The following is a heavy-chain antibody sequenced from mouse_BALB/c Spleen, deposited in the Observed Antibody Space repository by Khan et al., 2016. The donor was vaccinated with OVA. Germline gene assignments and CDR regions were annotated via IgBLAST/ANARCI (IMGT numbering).Heavy chain of an antibody. CDR3: TRDRGYYGSNPYFDY. J-gene: IGHJ2*01. V-gene: IGHV5-6-4*01. CDR1: GFSFSSYS. Sequence: EVELVESGGDLVRPGGSLKLSCAASGFSFSSYSMPWVRQTPEKRLEWVATISSGGSYTYSPDSVKGRFTISRDNAKNTLYLQMSSLKSEDTAMYYCTRDRGYYGSNPYFDYWGQGTTLTVSS. CDR2: ISSGGSYT. D-gene: IGHD1-1*01.